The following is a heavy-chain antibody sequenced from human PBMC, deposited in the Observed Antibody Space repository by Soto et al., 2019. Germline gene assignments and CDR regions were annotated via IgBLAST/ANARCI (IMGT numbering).Heavy chain of an antibody. CDR3: ARAFCTNGVCYYFFDS. CDR1: GFTFGTYA. J-gene: IGHJ4*01. CDR2: IYYDGSNR. D-gene: IGHD2-8*01. V-gene: IGHV3-33*01. Sequence: HPGGSLRLSCAASGFTFGTYAMHWVRQAPGKGLEWVAVIYYDGSNRYYGDAVKGRFTISRDNSKSTLYLQMTSLRAEDTAVYYCARAFCTNGVCYYFFDSWGHGTLVTVSS.